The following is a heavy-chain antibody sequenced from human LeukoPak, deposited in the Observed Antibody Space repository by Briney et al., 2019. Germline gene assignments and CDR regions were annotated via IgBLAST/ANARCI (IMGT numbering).Heavy chain of an antibody. J-gene: IGHJ5*02. V-gene: IGHV3-15*01. CDR2: IKSKADGGAT. CDR3: TTEQQLVLVRFDP. Sequence: GGSLRLSCAASGVTFSDYAMSWVRQPPGKGLEWVGRIKSKADGGATDYAAPVKGRFTISRDDSKNTLYLRMSSLKTEDSAVYYCTTEQQLVLVRFDPWGQGTLVTVSS. D-gene: IGHD6-13*01. CDR1: GVTFSDYA.